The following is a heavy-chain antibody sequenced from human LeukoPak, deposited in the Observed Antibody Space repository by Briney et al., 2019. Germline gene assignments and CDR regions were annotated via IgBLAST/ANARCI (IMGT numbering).Heavy chain of an antibody. CDR2: IYYSGST. D-gene: IGHD4-23*01. V-gene: IGHV4-61*08. CDR1: GGSVSSGDYY. CDR3: ARATTVVRLVDY. J-gene: IGHJ4*02. Sequence: SETLSLTCTVSGGSVSSGDYYWSWNRQPPGKGLEWIGYIYYSGSTNHNPSLESRVTISIDTSKNQFSLKLSSVTAADTAVYYCARATTVVRLVDYWGQGTLVTVSS.